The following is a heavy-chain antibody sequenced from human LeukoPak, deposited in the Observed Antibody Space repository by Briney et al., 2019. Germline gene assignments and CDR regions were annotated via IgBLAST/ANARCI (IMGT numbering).Heavy chain of an antibody. Sequence: SETLSLTCTVSGGSISSYYWSWIRQPPGKGLEWVGYIYYSGSTNYNPSLKSRVTISVDTSKNQFSLKLSSVTAADTAVYYCARHPSYYYDSSGLGWYFDLWGRGTLVTVSS. V-gene: IGHV4-59*08. D-gene: IGHD3-22*01. CDR1: GGSISSYY. CDR2: IYYSGST. J-gene: IGHJ2*01. CDR3: ARHPSYYYDSSGLGWYFDL.